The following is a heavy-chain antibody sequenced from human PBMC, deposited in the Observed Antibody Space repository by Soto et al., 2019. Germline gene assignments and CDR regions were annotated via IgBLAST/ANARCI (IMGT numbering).Heavy chain of an antibody. D-gene: IGHD6-19*01. Sequence: GGSLRLSCAASGFTFINAWMSWVRQAPGKGLEWVGRIKSKTDGGTTDYAAPVKGRFTISRDDSKNTLNLQTNSLKIEDTAVYYCTTDDVAVANAEIDYWGQGTLVTVSS. V-gene: IGHV3-15*01. CDR2: IKSKTDGGTT. CDR1: GFTFINAW. CDR3: TTDDVAVANAEIDY. J-gene: IGHJ4*02.